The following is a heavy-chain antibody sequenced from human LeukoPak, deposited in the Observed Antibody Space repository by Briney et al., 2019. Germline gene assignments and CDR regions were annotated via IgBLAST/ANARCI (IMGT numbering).Heavy chain of an antibody. J-gene: IGHJ4*02. V-gene: IGHV5-51*01. CDR2: IYPGDSDT. CDR1: GYRFNDYW. CDR3: ARLPQSVYLDY. Sequence: GESLKISCKGSGYRFNDYWIGWVRQMPGKGLEWMGIIYPGDSDTRYSPSFQGQVTISADKSTTTAYLQWSSLKASDTAMYYCARLPQSVYLDYWGQGTLVTVSS.